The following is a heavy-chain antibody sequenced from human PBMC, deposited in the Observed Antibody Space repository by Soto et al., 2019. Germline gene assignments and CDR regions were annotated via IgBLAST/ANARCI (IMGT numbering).Heavy chain of an antibody. CDR3: ARDFGPVVTRGYFDY. V-gene: IGHV1-46*01. Sequence: ASVNGACKASGCTFTSYYMHWVRQAPGQGLEWMGIINPSGGSTSYAQKFQGRVTMTRDTSTSTVYMELSSLRSEDTAVYYCARDFGPVVTRGYFDYWGQGTLVTVSS. CDR2: INPSGGST. CDR1: GCTFTSYY. J-gene: IGHJ4*02. D-gene: IGHD2-15*01.